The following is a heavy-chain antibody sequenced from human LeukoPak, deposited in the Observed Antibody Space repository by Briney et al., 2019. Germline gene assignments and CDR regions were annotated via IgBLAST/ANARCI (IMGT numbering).Heavy chain of an antibody. CDR1: GYTFTSYG. CDR3: ARVERRYYDSSGYYPVHYFDY. J-gene: IGHJ4*02. D-gene: IGHD3-22*01. CDR2: ISAYNGNT. Sequence: ASVKVSCKASGYTFTSYGISWVRQAPGQGLEWMGWISAYNGNTNYAQKLQGRATMTTDTSTSTAYMELRSLRSDDTAVYYCARVERRYYDSSGYYPVHYFDYWGQGTLVTVSS. V-gene: IGHV1-18*01.